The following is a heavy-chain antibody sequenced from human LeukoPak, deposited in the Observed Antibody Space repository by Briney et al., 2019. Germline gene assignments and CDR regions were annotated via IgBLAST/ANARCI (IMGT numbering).Heavy chain of an antibody. D-gene: IGHD2-15*01. CDR2: ISAYNGNT. Sequence: ASVKVSCKASGYTFTSYGISWVRQAPGQGLEWMGWISAYNGNTNYAQKLQGRVTMTRDTSTSTVYMELSSLRSEDTAVYYCARETALDIVVVPTGWFDPWGQGTLVTVSS. J-gene: IGHJ5*02. CDR3: ARETALDIVVVPTGWFDP. CDR1: GYTFTSYG. V-gene: IGHV1-18*01.